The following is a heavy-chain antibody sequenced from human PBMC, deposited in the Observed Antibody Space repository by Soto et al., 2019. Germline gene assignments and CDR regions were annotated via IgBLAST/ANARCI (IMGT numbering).Heavy chain of an antibody. CDR2: ISYDGSNK. CDR3: AKNPGYNSGWYSIDY. CDR1: GFTFSNYG. J-gene: IGHJ4*02. V-gene: IGHV3-30*18. D-gene: IGHD6-19*01. Sequence: QVQLVESGGGVVQPGRSLRLSCAASGFTFSNYGMHWVRQAPGKGLEWVAVISYDGSNKYYADSVKGRFTISRDNSKNTLYLQMNSLRVEDKAMYYCAKNPGYNSGWYSIDYWGQGTLVTVSS.